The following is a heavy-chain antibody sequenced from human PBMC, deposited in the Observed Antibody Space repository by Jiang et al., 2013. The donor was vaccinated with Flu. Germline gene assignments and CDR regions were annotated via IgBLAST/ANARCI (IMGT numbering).Heavy chain of an antibody. CDR1: GYSFTSYW. Sequence: GAEVKKPGESLKISCKGSGYSFTSYWIGWVRQMPGKGLEWMGIIYPGDSDTRYSPSFQGQVTISADKSISTAYLQWSSLKASDTAMYYCASESLHSSGSVFYGMDVWGQGTTVTVSS. V-gene: IGHV5-51*01. CDR2: IYPGDSDT. J-gene: IGHJ6*02. D-gene: IGHD6-19*01. CDR3: ASESLHSSGSVFYGMDV.